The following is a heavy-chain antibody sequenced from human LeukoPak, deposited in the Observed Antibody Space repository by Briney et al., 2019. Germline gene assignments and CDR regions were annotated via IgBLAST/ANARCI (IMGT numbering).Heavy chain of an antibody. D-gene: IGHD3-22*01. CDR1: GFTFTSYA. V-gene: IGHV3-23*01. CDR3: ARRGRYFDNSGYFHYWNFDL. Sequence: PGGSLRLSCAASGFTFTSYAMSWVGQAPGKGLEWVSAISGSGGSTYYADSVKGRFNISRDNSKNTLYLQMNSLRAEDTAVYYCARRGRYFDNSGYFHYWNFDLWGRGTLVTVSS. CDR2: ISGSGGST. J-gene: IGHJ2*01.